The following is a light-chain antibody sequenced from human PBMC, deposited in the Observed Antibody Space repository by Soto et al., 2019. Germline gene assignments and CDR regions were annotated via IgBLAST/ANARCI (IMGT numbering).Light chain of an antibody. Sequence: QSVLTQPASVSGSPGQSITISCTGTSSDVGGYNYVSWYQQHPGKAPKLMIYEVSNRPSGVSNRFSGSKSGNTASLTISGLQAEDEADSYCSSYTSSSTLVFGTETKLTVL. CDR3: SSYTSSSTLV. J-gene: IGLJ1*01. CDR1: SSDVGGYNY. CDR2: EVS. V-gene: IGLV2-14*01.